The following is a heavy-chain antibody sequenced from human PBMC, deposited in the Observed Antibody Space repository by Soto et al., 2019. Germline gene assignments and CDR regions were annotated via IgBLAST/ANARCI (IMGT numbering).Heavy chain of an antibody. CDR2: ITGSSGTT. CDR1: GFTFYKYA. V-gene: IGHV3-23*01. D-gene: IGHD1-1*01. Sequence: EVHLLESGGGLVQPGGSLRLSCAASGFTFYKYAMSWVRQVQGKGLEWVATITGSSGTTHYSDSVRGRFIISRDNSNDTLSLEMSDVSPGDTATYYCAKIKRPTREMGTSHFDYWGQGALVTVSS. CDR3: AKIKRPTREMGTSHFDY. J-gene: IGHJ4*02.